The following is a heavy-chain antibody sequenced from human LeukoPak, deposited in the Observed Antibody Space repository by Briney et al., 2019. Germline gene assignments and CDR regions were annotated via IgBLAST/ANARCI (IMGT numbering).Heavy chain of an antibody. CDR3: ARDGDTVLTRGYYYYLDV. J-gene: IGHJ6*03. D-gene: IGHD3-10*01. V-gene: IGHV3-21*01. CDR1: GFTFSSYS. Sequence: GGSLRLSCAASGFTFSSYSMNWVRQAPGKGLEWVSSISSSSSYIYYADSVKGRFTISRDNAKNSLYLQMNSLRAEDTALYYCARDGDTVLTRGYYYYLDVWGKGTTVTVSS. CDR2: ISSSSSYI.